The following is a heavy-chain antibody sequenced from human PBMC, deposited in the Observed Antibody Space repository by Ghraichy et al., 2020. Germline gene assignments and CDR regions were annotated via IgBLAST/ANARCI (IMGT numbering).Heavy chain of an antibody. V-gene: IGHV3-53*01. CDR2: IYSGGST. Sequence: GESLNISCAASGFTVSSNYMSWVRQAPGKGLEWVSVIYSGGSTYYADSVKGRFTISRDNSKNTLYLQMNSLRAEDTAVYYCARVPRRSCSSTSCQPNDAFDIWGQGTMVTVSS. D-gene: IGHD2-2*01. J-gene: IGHJ3*02. CDR1: GFTVSSNY. CDR3: ARVPRRSCSSTSCQPNDAFDI.